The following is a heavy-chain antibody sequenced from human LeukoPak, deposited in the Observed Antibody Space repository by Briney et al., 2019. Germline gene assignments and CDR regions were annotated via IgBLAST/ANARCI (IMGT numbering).Heavy chain of an antibody. V-gene: IGHV1-69*13. CDR1: GGTFSSYA. J-gene: IGHJ4*02. Sequence: SVKVSCKASGGTFSSYAISWVRQAPGQGLEWMGGIIPIFGTANYAQKFQGRVTITADESTSTAYMELSSLRSEDTAVYYCARDRGSRTATRGILDSWGQGTLVTVSS. D-gene: IGHD3-10*01. CDR2: IIPIFGTA. CDR3: ARDRGSRTATRGILDS.